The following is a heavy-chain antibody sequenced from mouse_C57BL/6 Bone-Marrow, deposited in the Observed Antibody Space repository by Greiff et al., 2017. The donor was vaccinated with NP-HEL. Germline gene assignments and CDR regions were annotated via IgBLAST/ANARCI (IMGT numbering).Heavy chain of an antibody. D-gene: IGHD2-4*01. CDR2: IRNKANGYTT. CDR3: ARWGDYDGNYFDY. J-gene: IGHJ2*01. CDR1: GFTFTDYY. V-gene: IGHV7-3*01. Sequence: VQLKESGGGLVQPGGSLSLSCAASGFTFTDYYMSWVRQPPGKALEWLGFIRNKANGYTTEYSASVKGRFTISRDNSQSILYLQMNALRAEDSATYYCARWGDYDGNYFDYWGQGTTLTVSS.